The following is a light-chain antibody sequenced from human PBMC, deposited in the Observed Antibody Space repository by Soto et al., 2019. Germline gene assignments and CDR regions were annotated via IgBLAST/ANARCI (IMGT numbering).Light chain of an antibody. CDR1: SSNIGINY. Sequence: QSVLTQSPSVSAAPGQTVTISCSGSSSNIGINYVSWYQQLSGTDPKLLIYDNNTRPSGIPDRFSGSKTGTSGTLEITGLHPEDEADYYCATWDGSLPGEVFGGGTKLTVL. J-gene: IGLJ2*01. V-gene: IGLV1-51*01. CDR2: DNN. CDR3: ATWDGSLPGEV.